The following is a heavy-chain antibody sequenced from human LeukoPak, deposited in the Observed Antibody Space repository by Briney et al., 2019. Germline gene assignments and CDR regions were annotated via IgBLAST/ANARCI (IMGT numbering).Heavy chain of an antibody. V-gene: IGHV3-33*01. J-gene: IGHJ4*02. CDR1: GFTFSSYG. D-gene: IGHD6-19*01. Sequence: GGSLRLSCAASGFTFSSYGMHWVRQAPGKGLEWVAVIWYDGSNKYYADSVKGRFTISRDNSKNTLYLQMNSLRAEDTAVYYCARDAVYSSGWYLDYWGQGTLVTVSS. CDR2: IWYDGSNK. CDR3: ARDAVYSSGWYLDY.